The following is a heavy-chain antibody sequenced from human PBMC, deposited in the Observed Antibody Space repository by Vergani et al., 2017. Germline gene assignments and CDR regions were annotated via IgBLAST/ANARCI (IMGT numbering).Heavy chain of an antibody. J-gene: IGHJ6*03. CDR1: GFTFDDYA. CDR2: ISWSSDSI. D-gene: IGHD6-6*01. CDR3: VKGAGSPNFYYYYMDV. Sequence: EVRLVESGGRLVQPGRSLRLSCAASGFTFDDYAMHWVRQIPGKGLEWVSGISWSSDSIGCADSVKGRFSISRDNARNSLYLQMNSLKTEDTALYYCVKGAGSPNFYYYYMDVWGKGTAVTVSS. V-gene: IGHV3-9*01.